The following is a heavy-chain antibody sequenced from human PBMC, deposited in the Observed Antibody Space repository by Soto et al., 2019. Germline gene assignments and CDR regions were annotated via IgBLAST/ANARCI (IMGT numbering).Heavy chain of an antibody. Sequence: QLVASGGGVVRPGGSLRLSCAASGFTFDNYGMSWVRQAPGKGMEWVSGLNWKGGSIGYAESVKGRFIISRDNAKKSLYLEMNSLRAEDTALYYGARDRFCTGGTCYVHYFDLWGQGTLVTVSS. CDR3: ARDRFCTGGTCYVHYFDL. CDR1: GFTFDNYG. J-gene: IGHJ4*02. D-gene: IGHD2-15*01. V-gene: IGHV3-20*04. CDR2: LNWKGGSI.